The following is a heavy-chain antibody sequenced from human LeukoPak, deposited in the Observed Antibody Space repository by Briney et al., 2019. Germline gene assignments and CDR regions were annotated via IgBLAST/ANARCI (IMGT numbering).Heavy chain of an antibody. Sequence: GESLKISFKGSGYSFTSYWIGWVRPMPGKGLEWMGIIYPGDSDTRYSPSFQGQVTISADKSISTAYLQWSSLKASDTAMYYCARGHFADFYAFDIWGQGTMVTVSS. V-gene: IGHV5-51*01. CDR2: IYPGDSDT. CDR3: ARGHFADFYAFDI. CDR1: GYSFTSYW. D-gene: IGHD3-3*02. J-gene: IGHJ3*02.